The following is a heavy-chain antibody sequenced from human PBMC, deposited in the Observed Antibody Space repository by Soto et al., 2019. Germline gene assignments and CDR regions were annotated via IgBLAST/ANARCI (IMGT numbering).Heavy chain of an antibody. CDR2: IYYSVST. Sequence: SETLSLTCTVSGGSISSGGYYCSWIRQHPGKGLEWIGYIYYSVSTYYNPSLKSRVTISVDTSKNQFSLKLSSVTAADTAVYYCARDGRYNWNYGSYYGMEVWGQGTTVTVSS. V-gene: IGHV4-31*03. D-gene: IGHD1-7*01. CDR1: GGSISSGGYY. J-gene: IGHJ6*02. CDR3: ARDGRYNWNYGSYYGMEV.